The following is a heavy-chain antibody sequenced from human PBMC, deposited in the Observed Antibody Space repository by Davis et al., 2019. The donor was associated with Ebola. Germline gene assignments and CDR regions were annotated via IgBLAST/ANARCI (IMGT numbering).Heavy chain of an antibody. V-gene: IGHV4-59*08. CDR1: GGSISSYY. CDR2: ICYTGST. Sequence: CTVLGGSISSYYWSWIRQPPGKGLEWIGYICYTGSTNYNPSLKSRVTISVDTSKNQVSLKLSSVTAADTAVYYCARMPTVTADHWYFDLWGRGTLVTVSS. D-gene: IGHD4-17*01. CDR3: ARMPTVTADHWYFDL. J-gene: IGHJ2*01.